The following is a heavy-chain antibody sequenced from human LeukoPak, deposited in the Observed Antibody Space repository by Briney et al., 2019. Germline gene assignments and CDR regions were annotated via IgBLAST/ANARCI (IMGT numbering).Heavy chain of an antibody. CDR3: AKGGGSGYYSPYYFDY. J-gene: IGHJ4*02. Sequence: GGSLRLSCAASGFTFSSYAMHWVRQAPGKGLEWVTIISYDGSKKYYADYVKGRFTISRDNSKNTLYLQMNSLRAEDTAVYYCAKGGGSGYYSPYYFDYWGQGTLVTVSS. D-gene: IGHD3-22*01. V-gene: IGHV3-30*04. CDR1: GFTFSSYA. CDR2: ISYDGSKK.